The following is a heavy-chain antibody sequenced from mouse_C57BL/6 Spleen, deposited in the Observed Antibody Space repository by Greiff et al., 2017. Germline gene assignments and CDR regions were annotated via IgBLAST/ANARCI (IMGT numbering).Heavy chain of an antibody. V-gene: IGHV1-80*01. J-gene: IGHJ3*01. D-gene: IGHD2-4*01. Sequence: VQLQQSGAELVKPGASVKISCKASGYAFSSYWMNWVKQRPGKGLEWIGQIYPGDGDTNYNGKFKGKATLTADKSSSTAYMQLSSLTSEDSAVYFCARFSGIYYDYDVDWFAYWGQGTLVTVSA. CDR2: IYPGDGDT. CDR3: ARFSGIYYDYDVDWFAY. CDR1: GYAFSSYW.